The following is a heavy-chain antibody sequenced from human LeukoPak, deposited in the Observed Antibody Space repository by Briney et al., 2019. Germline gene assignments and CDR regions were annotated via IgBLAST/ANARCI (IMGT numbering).Heavy chain of an antibody. CDR1: GFTFSSYS. Sequence: PGGSLRLSCAASGFTFSSYSMNWVRQAPGKGLEWVSSISSSSSYIYYADSVKGRFTISRDNAKNSLYLQMNSLRAEDTALYYCAKGRIAVAGTIDYWGQGTLVTVSS. V-gene: IGHV3-21*04. J-gene: IGHJ4*02. D-gene: IGHD6-19*01. CDR3: AKGRIAVAGTIDY. CDR2: ISSSSSYI.